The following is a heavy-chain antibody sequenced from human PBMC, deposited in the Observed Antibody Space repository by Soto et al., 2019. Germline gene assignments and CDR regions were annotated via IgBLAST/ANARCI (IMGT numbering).Heavy chain of an antibody. D-gene: IGHD3-22*01. J-gene: IGHJ5*02. CDR1: TRSINGGPYY. CDR3: ARANRPITMTYLNWFDP. CDR2: TYHSGST. Sequence: PSDSLYNNCAISTRSINGGPYYWIFIKKPPRTELEWYGQTYHSGSTYYNPSLKSLVTISVDRSKNRFSLNLNSVTAADTAVYYCARANRPITMTYLNWFDPWGQG. V-gene: IGHV4-30-2*01.